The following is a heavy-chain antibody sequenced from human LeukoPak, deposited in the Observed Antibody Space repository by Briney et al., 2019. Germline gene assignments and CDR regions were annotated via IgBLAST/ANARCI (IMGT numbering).Heavy chain of an antibody. J-gene: IGHJ4*02. Sequence: RASVKVSCKASGYTFAGYYMHWVRQAPGQGLEWMGWINPNSGGTNYAQKFQGWVTMTRDTSISTAYMELSRLRSDDTAVYYCARCGGDCYPAYYFDYWGQGTLVTVSS. CDR2: INPNSGGT. CDR1: GYTFAGYY. V-gene: IGHV1-2*04. CDR3: ARCGGDCYPAYYFDY. D-gene: IGHD2-21*02.